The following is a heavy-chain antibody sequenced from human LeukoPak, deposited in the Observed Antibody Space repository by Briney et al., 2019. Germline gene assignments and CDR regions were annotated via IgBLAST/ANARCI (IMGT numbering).Heavy chain of an antibody. J-gene: IGHJ4*02. D-gene: IGHD6-19*01. CDR2: FYYTGNT. CDR1: GGSVTTTSYY. CDR3: AREDSSGLDY. V-gene: IGHV4-39*02. Sequence: SETLSLTCTVSGGSVTTTSYYWGWIRQPPGKGLEWIGSFYYTGNTYNNPSLKSRVTISVDSSKNQFSLTLTSVTAADTAIYYCAREDSSGLDYWGQGTLVTVSS.